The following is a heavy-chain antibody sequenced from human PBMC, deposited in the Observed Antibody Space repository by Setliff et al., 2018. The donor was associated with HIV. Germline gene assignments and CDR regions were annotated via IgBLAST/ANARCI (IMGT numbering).Heavy chain of an antibody. J-gene: IGHJ3*02. Sequence: SVKVSCKASGGTFTNSAIGWVRQAPGQGLEWMGAIVPILGIANSAQKFQGRVTITTDESTDTAYMELSSLRSEDTAVYYCARIPTGGAFDIWGQGTVVTVSS. CDR3: ARIPTGGAFDI. V-gene: IGHV1-69*10. CDR2: IVPILGIA. CDR1: GGTFTNSA. D-gene: IGHD7-27*01.